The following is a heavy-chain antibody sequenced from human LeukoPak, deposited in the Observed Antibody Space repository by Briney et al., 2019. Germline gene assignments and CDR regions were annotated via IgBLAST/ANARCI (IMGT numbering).Heavy chain of an antibody. CDR1: GGSFSGYY. D-gene: IGHD3-22*01. CDR2: INHSGST. V-gene: IGHV4-34*01. Sequence: PSETLSLTCAVYGGSFSGYYWSWIRQPPGKGLEWIAEINHSGSTNYNPSLKSRVTISVDTSKNQFSLKLSSVTAADAAVYYCARGMNYYDSSGPPGYYFDYWGQGTLATVSS. J-gene: IGHJ4*02. CDR3: ARGMNYYDSSGPPGYYFDY.